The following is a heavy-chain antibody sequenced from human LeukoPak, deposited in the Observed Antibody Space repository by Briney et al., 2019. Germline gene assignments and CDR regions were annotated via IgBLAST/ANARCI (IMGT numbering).Heavy chain of an antibody. Sequence: PGGSLRLSCAASGFTFSSYAMSWVRQAPGKGLGWVSAISGSGGSTYYADSVKGRFTISRDNSKNTLYLQMNSLRAEDTAVYYCAKDLQRITMVRGVYFDYWGQGTLVTVSS. CDR2: ISGSGGST. J-gene: IGHJ4*02. CDR1: GFTFSSYA. D-gene: IGHD3-10*01. V-gene: IGHV3-23*01. CDR3: AKDLQRITMVRGVYFDY.